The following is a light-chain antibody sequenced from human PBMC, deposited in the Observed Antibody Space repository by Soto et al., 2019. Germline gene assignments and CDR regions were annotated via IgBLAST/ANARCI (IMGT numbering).Light chain of an antibody. CDR2: AAS. J-gene: IGKJ1*01. CDR3: QKYDSAPWT. Sequence: DIQMTQSPSSLSASVRDRVTITCRASQGISNYLAWYQQKPGKDPKLLIYAASTLQSGVPSRFSCSGSGTDFTLTIRSLQPEDVAPDYCQKYDSAPWTFGQGTKVEIK. CDR1: QGISNY. V-gene: IGKV1-27*01.